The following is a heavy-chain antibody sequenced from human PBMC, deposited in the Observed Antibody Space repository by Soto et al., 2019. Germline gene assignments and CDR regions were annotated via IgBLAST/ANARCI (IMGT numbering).Heavy chain of an antibody. J-gene: IGHJ4*02. CDR3: ARDRRYYDSSGYRYYFDY. CDR2: ISAYNGNT. Sequence: ASVKVSCKASGYTFTSYCISWVRQAPGQGLEWMGWISAYNGNTNYAQKLQGRVTMTTDTSTSTAYMELRSLRSDDTAVYYCARDRRYYDSSGYRYYFDYWGQGTLVTVSS. D-gene: IGHD3-22*01. V-gene: IGHV1-18*01. CDR1: GYTFTSYC.